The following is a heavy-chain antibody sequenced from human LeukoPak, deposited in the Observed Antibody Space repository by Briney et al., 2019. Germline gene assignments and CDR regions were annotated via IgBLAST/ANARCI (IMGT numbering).Heavy chain of an antibody. J-gene: IGHJ4*02. V-gene: IGHV1-18*01. CDR3: ARGRDSTGPKALADL. CDR1: GYTFTSYG. D-gene: IGHD3-22*01. CDR2: ISAYNGNT. Sequence: ASVKVSCKASGYTFTSYGINWVRQAPGQGLEWMGWISAYNGNTNYAQKLQGRVTMTTDTSTSTAYMELRSLRSDDTAVYYCARGRDSTGPKALADLWGQGTLVTVSS.